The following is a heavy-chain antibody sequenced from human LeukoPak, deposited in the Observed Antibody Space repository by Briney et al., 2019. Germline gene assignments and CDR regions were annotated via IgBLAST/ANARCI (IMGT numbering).Heavy chain of an antibody. D-gene: IGHD6-19*01. CDR1: GYTFTSYG. V-gene: IGHV1-18*01. CDR2: ISAYSGNT. Sequence: GASVKVSCKASGYTFTSYGISWARQAPGQGLEWMGWISAYSGNTNYVQKLQGRVSMTTDTSSSTAYMELRSLTSDDTAVYYCAREEPSSGWSYFDYWGQGTLVTVSS. CDR3: AREEPSSGWSYFDY. J-gene: IGHJ4*02.